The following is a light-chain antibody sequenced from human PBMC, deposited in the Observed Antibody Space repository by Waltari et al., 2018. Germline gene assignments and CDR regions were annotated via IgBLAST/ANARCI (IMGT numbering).Light chain of an antibody. Sequence: QSALTQPASVSGSPGQSISLSCIGTSRDVGPYNLFSWYQHHPGKAPKLILFEASKRPSGVSNRFSGSKAANTASLIISGLQADDEADYYCCSYVGSGSWVFGGGTKVTVI. V-gene: IGLV2-23*01. CDR3: CSYVGSGSWV. CDR1: SRDVGPYNL. CDR2: EAS. J-gene: IGLJ3*02.